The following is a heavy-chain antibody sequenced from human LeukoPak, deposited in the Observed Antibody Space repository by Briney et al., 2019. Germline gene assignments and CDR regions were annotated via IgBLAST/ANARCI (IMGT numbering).Heavy chain of an antibody. CDR2: INHSGST. D-gene: IGHD3-22*01. Sequence: PSETLSLTCAVYGGSFSAYYWSWIRQPPGKGLEWIGEINHSGSTNYNPSLKSPVTISVDTSKNQFSLKLSSVTAADTAVYYCAREKWLLNDAFDIWGQGTMVTVSS. CDR3: AREKWLLNDAFDI. V-gene: IGHV4-34*01. J-gene: IGHJ3*02. CDR1: GGSFSAYY.